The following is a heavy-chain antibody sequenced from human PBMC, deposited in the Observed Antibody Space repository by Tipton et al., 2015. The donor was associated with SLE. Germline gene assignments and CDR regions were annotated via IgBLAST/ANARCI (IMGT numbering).Heavy chain of an antibody. CDR1: GGSISSYY. V-gene: IGHV4-59*01. CDR3: ARFIAVAGTFAFDI. J-gene: IGHJ3*02. CDR2: IYYSGST. Sequence: TLSLTCTVSGGSISSYYWSWIRQPPGKGPEWLGYIYYSGSTNYNPALKSRVTISVDTLKNQFSLKLSSVTAADTAVYYCARFIAVAGTFAFDIWGQGTMVTVSS. D-gene: IGHD6-19*01.